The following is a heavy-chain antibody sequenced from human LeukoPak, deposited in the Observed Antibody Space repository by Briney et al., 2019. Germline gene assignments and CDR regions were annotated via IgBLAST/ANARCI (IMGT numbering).Heavy chain of an antibody. V-gene: IGHV4-34*01. J-gene: IGHJ4*02. Sequence: SETLSLTCAVYGGSFSGYYWSWIRQPPGRGLEWIGENNHSGRTNYNPSLKGRVTISVDTSKNQFSLKLSSVTAADTAVYYCARGPVIDYDGGGYYYFDYWGQGTLVTVSS. CDR3: ARGPVIDYDGGGYYYFDY. CDR2: NNHSGRT. D-gene: IGHD3-22*01. CDR1: GGSFSGYY.